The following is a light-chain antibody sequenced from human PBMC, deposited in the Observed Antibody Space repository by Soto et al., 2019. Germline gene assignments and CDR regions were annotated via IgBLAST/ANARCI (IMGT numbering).Light chain of an antibody. CDR1: QSVSTSY. J-gene: IGKJ2*01. Sequence: EIVLTQSPGNLSLSPGERATLSCRASQSVSTSYFAWYQQKPGQAPRLLIYGASHRATGIPDRFSGSGSGTDFTLTISRLEPEDFAVYYCQQYNMSPFTFGQGTKLEIE. CDR2: GAS. CDR3: QQYNMSPFT. V-gene: IGKV3-20*01.